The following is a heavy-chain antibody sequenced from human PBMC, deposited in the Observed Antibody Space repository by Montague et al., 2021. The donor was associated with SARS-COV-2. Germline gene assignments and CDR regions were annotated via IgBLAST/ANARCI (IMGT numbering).Heavy chain of an antibody. CDR1: GGSISSGGYY. V-gene: IGHV4-31*03. CDR2: IYYSGXT. J-gene: IGHJ4*02. CDR3: ARDVGWYSSSWFDY. Sequence: TLSLTCTVSGGSISSGGYYWSWIRQHPGKGLEWIGYIYYSGXTXYXXXXKXRVTISVDTSKNQFSLKLSSVTAADTAVCYCARDVGWYSSSWFDYWGQGTLVTVSS. D-gene: IGHD6-13*01.